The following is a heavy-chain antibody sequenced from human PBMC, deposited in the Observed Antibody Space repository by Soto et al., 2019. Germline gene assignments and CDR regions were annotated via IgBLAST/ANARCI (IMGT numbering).Heavy chain of an antibody. D-gene: IGHD3-10*01. Sequence: ASVKVSCKASGYTFSRYDITWVRQAPGQGLEWMGWISTYTGNTNYAQKVQGRGTMTTDTSTNTAYMELRSLRSDDTAVYYCARGGGSGPYGMDVWGQGTTVTVS. CDR1: GYTFSRYD. J-gene: IGHJ6*02. CDR3: ARGGGSGPYGMDV. V-gene: IGHV1-18*01. CDR2: ISTYTGNT.